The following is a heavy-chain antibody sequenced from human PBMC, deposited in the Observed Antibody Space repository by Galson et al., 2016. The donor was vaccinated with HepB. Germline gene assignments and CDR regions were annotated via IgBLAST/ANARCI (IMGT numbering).Heavy chain of an antibody. V-gene: IGHV1-18*01. CDR2: ISSHSGKT. CDR1: GYNFITYG. Sequence: SVKVSCKASGYNFITYGISWVRQAPGQGFEWIAWISSHSGKTKSAENLQGRVAMTRDKSTSTAYMELRNLTSDDTAGYYCARDVGGNYFDLWGQGSLVIVSS. J-gene: IGHJ4*02. CDR3: ARDVGGNYFDL. D-gene: IGHD2-15*01.